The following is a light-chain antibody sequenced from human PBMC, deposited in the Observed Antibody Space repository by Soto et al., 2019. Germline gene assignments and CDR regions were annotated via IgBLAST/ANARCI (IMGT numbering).Light chain of an antibody. CDR3: QQYGSSPLT. CDR2: DAS. Sequence: EIVLTQSPGTLSLSPGERATLSCRASQRISNSYLAWYQQKPGQAPRLLLYDASSRATGIPDRVSGSGSGTDFTLTISRLEPEDFAVYYCQQYGSSPLTFGGGTRVEFK. V-gene: IGKV3-20*01. J-gene: IGKJ4*01. CDR1: QRISNSY.